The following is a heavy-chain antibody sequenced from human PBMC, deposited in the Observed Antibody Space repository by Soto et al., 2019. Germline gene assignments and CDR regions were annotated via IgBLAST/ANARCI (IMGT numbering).Heavy chain of an antibody. Sequence: GGSLRLSCAASGFTFSSYAMSWVRQAPGKGLEWVSAISGSGGSTYYADAVKGRFTISRENAKNTLYLQMNSLRAEDTAVYYCAKDSADYDILPGPFDYWGQGTLVTVSS. CDR3: AKDSADYDILPGPFDY. V-gene: IGHV3-23*01. CDR2: ISGSGGST. CDR1: GFTFSSYA. J-gene: IGHJ4*02. D-gene: IGHD3-9*01.